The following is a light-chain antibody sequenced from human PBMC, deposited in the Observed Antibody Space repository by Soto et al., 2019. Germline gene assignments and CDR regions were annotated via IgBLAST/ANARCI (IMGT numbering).Light chain of an antibody. Sequence: QSALTQPASVSGSPGQSITISCTGTSRDVGGYNYVSWYQHHPDTAPKLIIYEVSKRPSGVPDRFSGSKSDNTASLTVSGVQAEDEADYYCSSYGGRNTFVFGTGTKVTVL. V-gene: IGLV2-8*01. CDR1: SRDVGGYNY. CDR2: EVS. CDR3: SSYGGRNTFV. J-gene: IGLJ1*01.